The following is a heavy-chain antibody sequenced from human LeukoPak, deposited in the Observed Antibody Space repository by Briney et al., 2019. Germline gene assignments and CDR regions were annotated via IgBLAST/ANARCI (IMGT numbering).Heavy chain of an antibody. CDR3: ATVGSTDSSGYYYAHY. CDR1: GGTFSSYA. CDR2: IIPIFGTA. D-gene: IGHD3-22*01. Sequence: ASVKVSCKASGGTFSSYAISWVRQAPGQGLEWMGGIIPIFGTANYAQKFQGRVTITADESTSTAYMELSSLRSEDTAVYYCATVGSTDSSGYYYAHYWGQGTLVTVSS. J-gene: IGHJ4*02. V-gene: IGHV1-69*13.